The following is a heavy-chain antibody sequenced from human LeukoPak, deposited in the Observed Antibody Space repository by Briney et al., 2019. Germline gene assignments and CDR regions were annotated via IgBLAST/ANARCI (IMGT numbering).Heavy chain of an antibody. J-gene: IGHJ5*02. CDR1: GFTFSSYA. Sequence: TGGSLRLSCAASGFTFSSYAMSWVRQAPGKGLEWVSAISGSGGSTYYADSAKGRFTVSRDNSKNTLYLQMNSLRAEDTAVYYCAKDQEAVAGSSNWFDPWGQGTLVTVSS. CDR3: AKDQEAVAGSSNWFDP. V-gene: IGHV3-23*01. CDR2: ISGSGGST. D-gene: IGHD6-19*01.